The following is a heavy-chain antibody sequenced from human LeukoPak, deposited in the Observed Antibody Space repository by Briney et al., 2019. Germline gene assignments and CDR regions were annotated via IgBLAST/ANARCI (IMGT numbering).Heavy chain of an antibody. Sequence: GASLRLSCAASGFTFSSYAMSWVRQAPGKGLEWVSAISGSGGSTYYADSVKGRFTISRDNSKNTLYLQMNSLRAEDTAVYYCAKDGTKTYYDILTGYYGFDYWGQGTLVTVSS. CDR1: GFTFSSYA. CDR3: AKDGTKTYYDILTGYYGFDY. J-gene: IGHJ4*02. V-gene: IGHV3-23*01. D-gene: IGHD3-9*01. CDR2: ISGSGGST.